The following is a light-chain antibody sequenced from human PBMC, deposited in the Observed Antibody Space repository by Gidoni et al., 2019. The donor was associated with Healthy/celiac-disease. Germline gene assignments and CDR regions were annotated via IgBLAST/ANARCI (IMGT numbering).Light chain of an antibody. CDR1: SSNIGAGYD. J-gene: IGLJ2*01. CDR2: ANS. V-gene: IGLV1-40*01. Sequence: QSVLTQPPSVSGAPGQRVTISCTGSSSNIGAGYDVHWYQHLPGTAPKLLIYANSNRPSGVPDRFSGSKSGTSASLAITGLQAEDEADYYCQSYDSSLSPVVFGGGTKLTVL. CDR3: QSYDSSLSPVV.